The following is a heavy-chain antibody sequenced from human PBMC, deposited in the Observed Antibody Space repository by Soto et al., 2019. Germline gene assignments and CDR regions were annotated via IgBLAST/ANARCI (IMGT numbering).Heavy chain of an antibody. CDR1: GYTFTSYG. D-gene: IGHD1-26*01. CDR3: AGDAVGATSNYYYYGMDV. J-gene: IGHJ6*02. CDR2: ISAYNGNT. V-gene: IGHV1-18*04. Sequence: QVQLVQSGAEVKKPGASVKVSCKASGYTFTSYGISWVRQAPGQGLEWMGWISAYNGNTNYAQKLQGRVTMTTDTSTITAYMELRSLRSDDTAVYYCAGDAVGATSNYYYYGMDVWGQGTTVTVSS.